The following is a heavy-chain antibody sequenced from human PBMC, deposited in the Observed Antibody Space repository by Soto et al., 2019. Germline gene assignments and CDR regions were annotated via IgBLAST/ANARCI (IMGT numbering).Heavy chain of an antibody. D-gene: IGHD1-26*01. CDR1: GYTFTSYY. V-gene: IGHV1-46*01. CDR2: INPSGGST. CDR3: ARESHKWEIPGY. J-gene: IGHJ4*02. Sequence: ASVKVSCKASGYTFTSYYMHWVRQAPGRGLEWMGIINPSGGSTSYAQKFQGRVTMTRDTSTSTVYMELSSLRSEDTAVYYCARESHKWEIPGYWGQGTLVTVSS.